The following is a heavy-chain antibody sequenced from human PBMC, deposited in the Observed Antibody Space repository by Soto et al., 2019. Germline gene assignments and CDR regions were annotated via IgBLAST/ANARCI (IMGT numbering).Heavy chain of an antibody. Sequence: QVQLVESGGGVVQRGGSLRLSCAASGFTFSSYGMHWVRQAPGKGLEWVAVIWYDGSNKYYADSGKGRYTISRDDCKNTEYLQMNSLGAEDTAVYYCTRDPLIAVAAYDAFDIWGQGTSVTVSS. V-gene: IGHV3-33*01. J-gene: IGHJ3*02. CDR1: GFTFSSYG. CDR2: IWYDGSNK. D-gene: IGHD6-19*01. CDR3: TRDPLIAVAAYDAFDI.